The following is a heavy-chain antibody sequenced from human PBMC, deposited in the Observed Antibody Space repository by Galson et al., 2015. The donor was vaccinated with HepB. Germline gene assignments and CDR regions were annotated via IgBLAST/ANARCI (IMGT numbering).Heavy chain of an antibody. CDR2: IGAPGGNS. D-gene: IGHD4/OR15-4a*01. J-gene: IGHJ4*02. Sequence: SVKVSCKASGYTFTTNGISWVRQAPGPGLDRTGGIGAPGGNSKYAQNRQGRVTLTRDTSTSTAYLELRSLRSDDTAVYYCARDRDYRFDYWGQGTLVTVSS. V-gene: IGHV1-18*04. CDR3: ARDRDYRFDY. CDR1: GYTFTTNG.